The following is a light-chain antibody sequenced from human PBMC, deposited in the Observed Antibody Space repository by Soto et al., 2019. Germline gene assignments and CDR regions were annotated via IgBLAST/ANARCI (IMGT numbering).Light chain of an antibody. CDR3: QHRGRWPRT. V-gene: IGKV3-11*01. Sequence: EIVLTQSPATLSLSPGERATLSCRASQSVNDYLAWYQQKPGQAPRLLIYGASNRATGIPVRFSGSGSGTDFTLTVSSLEPEDFAVYYCQHRGRWPRTFGQGTKLEIK. CDR2: GAS. CDR1: QSVNDY. J-gene: IGKJ2*01.